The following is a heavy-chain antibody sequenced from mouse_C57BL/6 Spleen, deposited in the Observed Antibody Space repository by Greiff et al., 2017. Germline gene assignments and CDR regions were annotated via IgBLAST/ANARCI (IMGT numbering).Heavy chain of an antibody. CDR3: ARVYGYDPSYAMDY. CDR1: GFTFSDYY. V-gene: IGHV5-16*01. CDR2: INYDGSST. J-gene: IGHJ4*01. D-gene: IGHD2-2*01. Sequence: EVKLVESEGGLVQPGSSMKLSCTASGFTFSDYYMAWVRQVPEKGLEWVANINYDGSSTYYLDSLKSRFIISRDNAKNILYLQMSSLKSEDTATYYCARVYGYDPSYAMDYWGQGTSVTVSS.